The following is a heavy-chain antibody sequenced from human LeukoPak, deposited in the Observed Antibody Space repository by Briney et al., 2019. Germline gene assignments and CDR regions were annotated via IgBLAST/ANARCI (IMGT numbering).Heavy chain of an antibody. CDR3: ARAAMGMDV. Sequence: ASVKVSCKASGYTFTSYGISWVRQAPGQGLEWMGWMNPNSGNTGYAQKFQGRVTMTRNTSISTAYMELSSLRSEDTAVYYCARAAMGMDVWGQGTTVTVSS. J-gene: IGHJ6*02. V-gene: IGHV1-8*02. CDR2: MNPNSGNT. D-gene: IGHD5-18*01. CDR1: GYTFTSYG.